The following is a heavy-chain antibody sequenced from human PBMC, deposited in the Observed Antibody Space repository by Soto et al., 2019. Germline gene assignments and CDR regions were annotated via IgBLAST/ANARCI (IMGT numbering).Heavy chain of an antibody. J-gene: IGHJ2*01. V-gene: IGHV3-23*01. Sequence: GGSLRLSCGASGFTRRDHALSWVRQAPGKGLEWVSSISSRGGNTYYADSVKGRFTISRDNSENTLFLQMSSLRAEDTATYYCARAGGVYWYFDLWGRGTLVTVSS. CDR3: ARAGGVYWYFDL. CDR1: GFTRRDHA. CDR2: ISSRGGNT. D-gene: IGHD3-3*01.